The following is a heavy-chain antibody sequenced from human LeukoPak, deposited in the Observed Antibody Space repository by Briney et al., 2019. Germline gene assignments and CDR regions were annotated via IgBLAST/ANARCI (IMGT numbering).Heavy chain of an antibody. V-gene: IGHV4-34*01. CDR3: ARGGPRITMIVVPMDV. Sequence: SGTLSLTCVVCGWFFSGYYWSWIRQPPGKGLEWMGEINHSGSTKYNPPLQSRVTISVDTSKKQSSLKLSSVTAADTAVYYCARGGPRITMIVVPMDVWGKGTTVTVSS. J-gene: IGHJ6*03. CDR1: GWFFSGYY. CDR2: INHSGST. D-gene: IGHD3-22*01.